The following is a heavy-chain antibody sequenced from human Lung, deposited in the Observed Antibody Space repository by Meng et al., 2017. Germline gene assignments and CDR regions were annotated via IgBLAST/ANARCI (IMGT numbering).Heavy chain of an antibody. CDR2: ITPKCGST. V-gene: IGHV1-2*06. CDR3: ARDEDISAAGKLFGDY. D-gene: IGHD6-13*01. CDR1: GFPFASVC. Sequence: RPGPAWKSPSPSVTSSGSASGFPFASVCLHWLPRPPGHVLDLLGRITPKCGSTHYAQRFQGRVTMTGDTSTSTAYMELSGLRSDDTAMYYCARDEDISAAGKLFGDYWGQGTLVTVSS. J-gene: IGHJ4*02.